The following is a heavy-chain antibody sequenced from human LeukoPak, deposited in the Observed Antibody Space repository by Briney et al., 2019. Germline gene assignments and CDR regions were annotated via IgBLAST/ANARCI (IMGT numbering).Heavy chain of an antibody. Sequence: GGSLRLPCAVSGFTFSIYAMRWVRQAPGKGLEWVSAISGSGGSTYYADSVKGRFTISKDNSKNTLYLQMNSLRAEDTAVYYCAKEWVDFWSGYYTMPDYWGQGTLVTVSS. D-gene: IGHD3-3*01. J-gene: IGHJ4*02. V-gene: IGHV3-23*01. CDR1: GFTFSIYA. CDR3: AKEWVDFWSGYYTMPDY. CDR2: ISGSGGST.